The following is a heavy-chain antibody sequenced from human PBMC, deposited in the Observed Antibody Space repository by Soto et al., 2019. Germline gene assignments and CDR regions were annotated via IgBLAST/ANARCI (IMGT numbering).Heavy chain of an antibody. Sequence: ASVKVSCKASGYTFTNYYMHWVRQAPGQGLEWMGIINPSGGSTSYAQKFQGRVTMTRDTSTSTVYMDLSNLRSEDTAVYYCARDQEDSSDYLYSPAHTWRQGTLVTVS. CDR1: GYTFTNYY. CDR2: INPSGGST. J-gene: IGHJ5*02. D-gene: IGHD3-22*01. V-gene: IGHV1-46*01. CDR3: ARDQEDSSDYLYSPAHT.